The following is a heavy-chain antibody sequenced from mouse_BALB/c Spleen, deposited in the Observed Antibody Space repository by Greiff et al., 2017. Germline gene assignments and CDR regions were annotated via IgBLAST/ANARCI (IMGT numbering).Heavy chain of an antibody. CDR1: GYTFTDYA. D-gene: IGHD2-1*01. CDR2: ISTYYGDA. V-gene: IGHV1S137*01. CDR3: AREAYGNYPWFAY. J-gene: IGHJ3*01. Sequence: QVQLQQSGAELVRPGVSVKISCKGSGYTFTDYAMHWVKQSHAKSLEWIGVISTYYGDASYNQKFKGKATMTVDKSSSTAYMELARLTSEDSAIYYCAREAYGNYPWFAYWGQGTLVTVSA.